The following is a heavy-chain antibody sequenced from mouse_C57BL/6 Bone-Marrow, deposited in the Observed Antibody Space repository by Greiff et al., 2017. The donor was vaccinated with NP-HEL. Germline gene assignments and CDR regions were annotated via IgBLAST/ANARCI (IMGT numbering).Heavy chain of an antibody. CDR3: ASGGYYGPFAY. D-gene: IGHD1-1*01. CDR2: IWGVGST. V-gene: IGHV2-6*01. J-gene: IGHJ3*01. CDR1: GFSLTSYG. Sequence: QVQLQQSGPGLVAPSQSLSITCTVSGFSLTSYGVDWVRQSPGKGLEWLGVIWGVGSTNYNSAFKSRLSISKDNSKSQVFLKMNSLQTDDTAMYYCASGGYYGPFAYWGQGTLVTVSA.